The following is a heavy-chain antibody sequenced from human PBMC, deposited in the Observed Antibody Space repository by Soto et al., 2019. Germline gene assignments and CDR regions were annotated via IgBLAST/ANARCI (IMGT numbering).Heavy chain of an antibody. V-gene: IGHV1-58*02. CDR1: GSGFIRSG. CDR3: SADRPDIGVGWWV. CDR2: IVVASGQT. J-gene: IGHJ6*02. D-gene: IGHD2-15*01. Sequence: SVKVSCKASGSGFIRSGIQWVRQAHGQRLEWIGWIVVASGQTNYAQNFRGRVATTRDTSTATAYIELTGLTSEDTAVYFCSADRPDIGVGWWVWGQGTTVTVYS.